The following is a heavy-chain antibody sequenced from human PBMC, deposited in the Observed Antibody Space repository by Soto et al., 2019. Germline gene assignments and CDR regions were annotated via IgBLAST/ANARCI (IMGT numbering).Heavy chain of an antibody. Sequence: EVQLVESGGGLVQPGESLRLSCAASGFTFSGSAMHWVRQAPGKGLEWVGRIRSKPNNYATAYAASVKGRFSISRDDSKNTAYLQVNGLKTEDTVVYYCSGGQNDYNYYYYYPMDVWGRGTTVTVSS. V-gene: IGHV3-73*02. D-gene: IGHD4-4*01. CDR3: SGGQNDYNYYYYYPMDV. CDR1: GFTFSGSA. J-gene: IGHJ6*02. CDR2: IRSKPNNYAT.